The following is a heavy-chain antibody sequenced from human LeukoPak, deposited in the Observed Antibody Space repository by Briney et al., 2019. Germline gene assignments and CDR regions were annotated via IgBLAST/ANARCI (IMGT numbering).Heavy chain of an antibody. CDR2: INHSGST. J-gene: IGHJ4*02. V-gene: IGHV4-34*01. CDR1: GGSFSGYY. CDR3: ARVKYSSSSFDY. Sequence: SETLSLTCAVYGGSFSGYYWSWIRQPPGKGLEWIGEINHSGSTNYNPSLKSRVTISVDTSKNQFSLKLSSATAADTAVYYCARVKYSSSSFDYWGQGTLVTVSS. D-gene: IGHD6-6*01.